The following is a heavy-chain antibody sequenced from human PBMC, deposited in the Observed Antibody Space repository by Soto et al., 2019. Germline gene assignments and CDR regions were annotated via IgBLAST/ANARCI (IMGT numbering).Heavy chain of an antibody. J-gene: IGHJ6*02. CDR2: IIYDGSKK. V-gene: IGHV3-30*18. Sequence: GGSLRLSCAASGFRFSSSGMHWVRQAPGKGLEWVAVIIYDGSKKEYADSVKGRFTVSRDNSKDTVYLQMNNLRPEDTGVYYCAKDLHDSASFFFYGMDVWGQGTSVTVSS. D-gene: IGHD2-21*02. CDR3: AKDLHDSASFFFYGMDV. CDR1: GFRFSSSG.